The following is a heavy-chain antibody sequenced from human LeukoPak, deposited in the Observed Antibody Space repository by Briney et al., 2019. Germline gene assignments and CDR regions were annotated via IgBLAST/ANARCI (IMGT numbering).Heavy chain of an antibody. D-gene: IGHD2-2*01. V-gene: IGHV3-21*01. CDR2: ISSSSSYI. CDR3: ARVKVVVPAAFDYCDY. CDR1: RFTFSSYS. J-gene: IGHJ4*02. Sequence: PGGSLRLSCAASRFTFSSYSMNWVRQAPGKGLEWVSSISSSSSYIYYADSVKGRFTISRDNAKNSLYLQMNSLRAEDTAVYYCARVKVVVPAAFDYCDYWGQGTLVTVSS.